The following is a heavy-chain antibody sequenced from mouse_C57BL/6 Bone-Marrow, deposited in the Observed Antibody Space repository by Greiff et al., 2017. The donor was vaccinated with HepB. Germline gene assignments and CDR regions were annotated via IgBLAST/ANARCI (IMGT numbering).Heavy chain of an antibody. CDR2: IDPSDSET. Sequence: VQLQQPGAELVRPGSSVKLSCKASGYTFTSYWMHWVKQRPIQGLEWIGNIDPSDSETHYNQKFKDKATLTVDKSSSTAYMQLSSPTSEDSAVYYCARRNYGSNWYFDVWGTGTTVTVSS. V-gene: IGHV1-52*01. CDR3: ARRNYGSNWYFDV. J-gene: IGHJ1*03. D-gene: IGHD1-1*01. CDR1: GYTFTSYW.